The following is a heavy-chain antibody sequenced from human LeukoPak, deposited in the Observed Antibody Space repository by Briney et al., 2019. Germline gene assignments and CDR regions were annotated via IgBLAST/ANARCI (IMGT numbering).Heavy chain of an antibody. V-gene: IGHV3-30*04. Sequence: PGGSLRLSCAASGFRFSSYAMNWVRQAPGKGQEWVAVISNGGTNKYYADSVKGRFTISRDNSKNTLYLQMNSLRPEDTAVYYCARSSYDSSSWYEVKGWFDPWGQGTLVTVSS. J-gene: IGHJ5*02. D-gene: IGHD6-13*01. CDR1: GFRFSSYA. CDR2: ISNGGTNK. CDR3: ARSSYDSSSWYEVKGWFDP.